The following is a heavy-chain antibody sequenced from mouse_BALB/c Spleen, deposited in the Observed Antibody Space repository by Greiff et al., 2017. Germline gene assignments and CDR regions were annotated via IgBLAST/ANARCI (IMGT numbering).Heavy chain of an antibody. Sequence: VQLQQSGAELARPGASVKLSCKASGYTFTSYWMQWVKQRPGQGLEWIGAIYPGDGDTRYTQKFKGKATLTADKSSSTAYMQLSSLASEDSAVYYCAVVGSRYYAMDYWGQGTSVTVSS. CDR2: IYPGDGDT. J-gene: IGHJ4*01. D-gene: IGHD1-1*02. CDR1: GYTFTSYW. V-gene: IGHV1-87*01. CDR3: AVVGSRYYAMDY.